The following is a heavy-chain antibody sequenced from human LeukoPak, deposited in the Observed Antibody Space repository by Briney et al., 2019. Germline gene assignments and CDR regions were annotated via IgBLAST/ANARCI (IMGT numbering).Heavy chain of an antibody. V-gene: IGHV3-23*01. CDR3: AKDAATIGGAFDT. Sequence: RGSLRLSWAASRFIFRNYAMRWVRQAPGGGLGLHSIISGPADSKYYADYVKGRFTISRDTPRSTPYMEMNILRAEDTAVYYCAKDAATIGGAFDTWGQGTMVIVSS. J-gene: IGHJ3*02. D-gene: IGHD3-16*01. CDR2: ISGPADSK. CDR1: RFIFRNYA.